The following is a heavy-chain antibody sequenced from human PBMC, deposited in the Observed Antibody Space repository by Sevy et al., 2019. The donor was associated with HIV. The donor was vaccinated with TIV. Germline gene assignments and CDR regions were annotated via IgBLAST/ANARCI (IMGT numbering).Heavy chain of an antibody. J-gene: IGHJ4*02. V-gene: IGHV4-38-2*01. Sequence: SETLSLTCAVSGYSISSGYYWGWIRQPPGKGLEWIGSINHSGSTYYNPSLKSRVTISVDTSKNQFSLKLSSVTAADTAVYYCARVAATYYYDSSGPSGDYWGQGTLVTVSS. CDR3: ARVAATYYYDSSGPSGDY. CDR2: INHSGST. CDR1: GYSISSGYY. D-gene: IGHD3-22*01.